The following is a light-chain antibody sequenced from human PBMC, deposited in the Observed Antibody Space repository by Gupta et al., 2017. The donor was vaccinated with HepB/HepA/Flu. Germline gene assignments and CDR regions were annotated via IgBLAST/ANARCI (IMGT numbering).Light chain of an antibody. CDR1: LGISSA. Sequence: AIQFTQSPSSLSASVGDRVTITCRASLGISSALAWYQQKPGKPPKLLIFDASSLESEVSSRFSGSGSGTDFTLTSSRLQPEDFATYYCQQFYNGVTFGGGTKVEIK. CDR3: QQFYNGVT. V-gene: IGKV1D-13*01. CDR2: DAS. J-gene: IGKJ4*01.